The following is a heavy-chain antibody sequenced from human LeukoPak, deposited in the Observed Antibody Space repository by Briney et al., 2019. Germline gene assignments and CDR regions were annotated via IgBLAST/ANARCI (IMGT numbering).Heavy chain of an antibody. D-gene: IGHD2/OR15-2a*01. CDR1: GGSIRSYY. Sequence: PSETLSLTCTVSGGSIRSYYWSWIRQPPGKGLEWIGYIYYSGTTNYNPSLKSRVTISVDTSKNQFSLKLSSVTAADTAVYYCARTGLNSRNFDYWGQGTLVTVSS. V-gene: IGHV4-59*08. J-gene: IGHJ4*02. CDR2: IYYSGTT. CDR3: ARTGLNSRNFDY.